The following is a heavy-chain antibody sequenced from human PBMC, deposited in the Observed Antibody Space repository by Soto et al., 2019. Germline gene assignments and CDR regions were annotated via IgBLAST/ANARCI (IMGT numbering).Heavy chain of an antibody. V-gene: IGHV5-10-1*01. J-gene: IGHJ6*02. CDR3: ALLMWETQHYGMDV. D-gene: IGHD2-8*01. CDR1: GYIFTSYW. Sequence: GESLKISCKGSGYIFTSYWISWVRQMPGKGLEWMGRIDPSDSYTNYSPSFQGHVTISADKSISTAYLQWSSLKASDTAMYYCALLMWETQHYGMDVCGQVNTVTVSS. CDR2: IDPSDSYT.